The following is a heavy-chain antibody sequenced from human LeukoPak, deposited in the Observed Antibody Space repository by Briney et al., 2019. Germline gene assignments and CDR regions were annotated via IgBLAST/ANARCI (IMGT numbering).Heavy chain of an antibody. CDR1: GYTFTSYY. CDR2: INPSGGST. V-gene: IGHV1-46*01. CDR3: ATRTPLIRGIIRTYFYLGMDV. J-gene: IGHJ6*02. Sequence: ASVKVSCKASGYTFTSYYMHWVRQAPGQGLEWMGIINPSGGSTSYAPKFQDRVTMTVDTSTDTAYMELNSLRSEDTAVYYCATRTPLIRGIIRTYFYLGMDVWGQGTTVIVSS. D-gene: IGHD3-10*01.